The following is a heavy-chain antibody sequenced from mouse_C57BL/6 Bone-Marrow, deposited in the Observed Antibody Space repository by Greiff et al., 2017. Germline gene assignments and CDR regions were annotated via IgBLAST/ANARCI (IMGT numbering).Heavy chain of an antibody. V-gene: IGHV5-4*01. CDR2: ISDGGSYT. Sequence: DVHLVESGGGLVKPGGSLKLSCAASGFTFSSYAMSWVRQTPEKRLEWVATISDGGSYTYYPDNVKGRCTISRDNAKNNLYLQMSHLKSEDTAMYYCARVYSYGSSYVLHYYIDYWGQGTTLTVSS. CDR3: ARVYSYGSSYVLHYYIDY. D-gene: IGHD1-1*01. J-gene: IGHJ2*01. CDR1: GFTFSSYA.